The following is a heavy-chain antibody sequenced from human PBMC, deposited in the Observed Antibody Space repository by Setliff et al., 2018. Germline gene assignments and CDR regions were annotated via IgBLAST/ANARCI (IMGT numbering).Heavy chain of an antibody. CDR1: GGTFSSYG. CDR2: TIPSFGST. J-gene: IGHJ6*03. CDR3: AREGVDTRSSTDYRYYMDV. D-gene: IGHD5-18*01. Sequence: SVKVSCKASGGTFSSYGISWVRQAPGQGLEWMGGTIPSFGSTNYAQKFQGRVTIITDESTSTAYMELSSLRTVDSAVYYCAREGVDTRSSTDYRYYMDVWGKGTTVTVSS. V-gene: IGHV1-69*05.